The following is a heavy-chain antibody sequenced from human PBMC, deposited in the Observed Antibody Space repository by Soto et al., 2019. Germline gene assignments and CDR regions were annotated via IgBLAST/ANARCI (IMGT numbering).Heavy chain of an antibody. CDR3: AAETLTIFGVVSYYGMDV. D-gene: IGHD3-3*01. CDR2: IVVGSGNT. J-gene: IGHJ6*02. Sequence: GASVKVSCKASGFTFTSSAVQWVRQARGQRLEWTGWIVVGSGNTNYAQKFQERVTITRDMSTSTAYMELSSLRSEDTAVYYCAAETLTIFGVVSYYGMDVWGQGTTVTVSS. CDR1: GFTFTSSA. V-gene: IGHV1-58*01.